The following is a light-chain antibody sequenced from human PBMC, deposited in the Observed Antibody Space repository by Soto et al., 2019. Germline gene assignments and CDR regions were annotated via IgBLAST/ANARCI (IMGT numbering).Light chain of an antibody. CDR3: SSYTTSSVL. J-gene: IGLJ2*01. V-gene: IGLV2-14*01. CDR1: SSDVGAYNY. Sequence: QPVLTQPPSASGSPGQSVTVSCTGTSSDVGAYNYVSWYQQHPGKAPKLMIYEVSNRPSGVSDRFSGSKSGNTASLTISGLQAEDEADYYCSSYTTSSVLFGGGTKLTVL. CDR2: EVS.